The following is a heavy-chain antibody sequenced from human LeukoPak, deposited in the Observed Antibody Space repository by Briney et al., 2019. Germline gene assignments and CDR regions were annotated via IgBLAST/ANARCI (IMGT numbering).Heavy chain of an antibody. Sequence: GGSLRLSCAASGFTFSSYAMSWVRQAPGKGLEWVSAISGSGGSTYYADSVKGRFTISRDNSKNTLYLQMNSLRAEDTAVYYCAKSGRRGYCSGGSRCSGNYFGYWGQGTLVTVSS. V-gene: IGHV3-23*01. CDR3: AKSGRRGYCSGGSRCSGNYFGY. D-gene: IGHD2-15*01. CDR1: GFTFSSYA. J-gene: IGHJ4*02. CDR2: ISGSGGST.